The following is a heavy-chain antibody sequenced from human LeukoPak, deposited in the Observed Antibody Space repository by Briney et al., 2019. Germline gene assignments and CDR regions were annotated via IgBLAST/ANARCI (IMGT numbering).Heavy chain of an antibody. CDR2: INPNSDGT. CDR1: GYTFTGYY. Sequence: ASVKVSCKASGYTFTGYYMHWVRQAPGQGLEWMGWINPNSDGTNYAQKFQGRVTMTRDTSISTAYMELSRLRSDDTAVYYCARDYYDSSGYYSDWFDPWGQGTLVTVSS. J-gene: IGHJ5*02. CDR3: ARDYYDSSGYYSDWFDP. D-gene: IGHD3-22*01. V-gene: IGHV1-2*02.